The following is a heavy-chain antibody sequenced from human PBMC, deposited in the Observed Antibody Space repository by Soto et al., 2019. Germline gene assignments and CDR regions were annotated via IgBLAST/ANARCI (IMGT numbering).Heavy chain of an antibody. CDR1: GFSFRNYA. CDR3: ANGRATYGLLTHDY. D-gene: IGHD3-10*01. Sequence: EVHLLESGGGLVQPGGSLRLSCAASGFSFRNYAMSWVRQAPGKGLGWISTLTGSSSNIYYADSVQGRFAISRDNSSNTLYLQMNSLTAEDTAVYYCANGRATYGLLTHDYWGQGTLVTVSS. J-gene: IGHJ4*02. CDR2: LTGSSSNI. V-gene: IGHV3-23*01.